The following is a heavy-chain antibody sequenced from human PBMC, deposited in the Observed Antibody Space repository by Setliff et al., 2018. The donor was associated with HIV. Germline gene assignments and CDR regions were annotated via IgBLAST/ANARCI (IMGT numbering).Heavy chain of an antibody. CDR2: IIPAFGTA. Sequence: SVKVSCKASGDTLSIHPISWVRQAPGRGLDRMGGIIPAFGTANYAQKFQGRVTITTDESTTTVFMELTGLRSEDTAVYYCAGPRGDEAFDVWGQGTMVTVSS. CDR3: AGPRGDEAFDV. CDR1: GDTLSIHP. D-gene: IGHD3-10*01. V-gene: IGHV1-69*05. J-gene: IGHJ3*01.